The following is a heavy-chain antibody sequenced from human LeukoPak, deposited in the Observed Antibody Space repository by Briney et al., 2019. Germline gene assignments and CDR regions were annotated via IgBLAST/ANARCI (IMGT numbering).Heavy chain of an antibody. CDR2: INRDGRET. J-gene: IGHJ4*02. CDR1: GFTFSSSW. V-gene: IGHV3-74*01. CDR3: ARIGYDNSYGGEDY. Sequence: GGSLRLSCGASGFTFSSSWMHWVRQAPGKGLVWVSRINRDGRETYYADSVKGRFTISRDNAKNMLVLQMNSLRVDDAAVYYWARIGYDNSYGGEDYWGQGTLVTVSS. D-gene: IGHD5-18*01.